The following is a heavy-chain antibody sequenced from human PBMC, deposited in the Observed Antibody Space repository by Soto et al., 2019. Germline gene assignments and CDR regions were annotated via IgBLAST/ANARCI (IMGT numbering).Heavy chain of an antibody. Sequence: SETLSLTCAVYGGSFSDYYWSWICQPPGKGLEWIGEINHSGSTNYNPSLTSRVTISVDTSKNQFSLKLRSVTAADTAVYYCASSPRCITMVRPECGMHVWGQGTTVTVSS. CDR1: GGSFSDYY. V-gene: IGHV4-34*01. CDR3: ASSPRCITMVRPECGMHV. CDR2: INHSGST. J-gene: IGHJ6*02. D-gene: IGHD3-10*01.